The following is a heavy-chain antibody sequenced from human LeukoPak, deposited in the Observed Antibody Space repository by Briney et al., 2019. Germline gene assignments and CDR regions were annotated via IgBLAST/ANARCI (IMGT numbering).Heavy chain of an antibody. J-gene: IGHJ4*02. CDR1: GFTFSTYD. Sequence: PGGSLRLSCAASGFTFSTYDMAWVRQAPGKGLEWVSSISGRDTTTLYADSVKGRFTISRDNSKDTLYLQMNSLRAEDTAVYSCAKAFSYYDSSGYSHRTFDHWGQGTLVTVSS. CDR3: AKAFSYYDSSGYSHRTFDH. D-gene: IGHD3-22*01. V-gene: IGHV3-23*01. CDR2: ISGRDTTT.